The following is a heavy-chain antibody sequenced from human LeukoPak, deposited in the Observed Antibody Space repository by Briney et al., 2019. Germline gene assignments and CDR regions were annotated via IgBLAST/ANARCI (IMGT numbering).Heavy chain of an antibody. Sequence: ASVKVSCKASGYTFTGYYMHWVRQAPGQGLEWMGWINPNSGGTNYAQKFQGRVTMTRDTSISTAYMELSRLRSDDTAVYYCAMEKLRYFDWLLSDDAFDIWGQGTMVTVSS. CDR1: GYTFTGYY. V-gene: IGHV1-2*02. J-gene: IGHJ3*02. CDR3: AMEKLRYFDWLLSDDAFDI. CDR2: INPNSGGT. D-gene: IGHD3-9*01.